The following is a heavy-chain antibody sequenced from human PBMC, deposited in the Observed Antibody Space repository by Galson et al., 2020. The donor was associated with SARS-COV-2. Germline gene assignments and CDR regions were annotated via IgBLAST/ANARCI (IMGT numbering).Heavy chain of an antibody. V-gene: IGHV4-4*02. CDR2: IYRSEST. D-gene: IGHD3-22*01. CDR3: ARAGYFSMDV. J-gene: IGHJ6*03. CDR1: GGSISSDNW. Sequence: SETLSLTCAVSGGSISSDNWWHWVRQPPGKGLEWIGEIYRSESTNYNPSLKSRVTITIDKSKNQFSLKLASVTAADTAVYFCARAGYFSMDVWGKGTTVTASS.